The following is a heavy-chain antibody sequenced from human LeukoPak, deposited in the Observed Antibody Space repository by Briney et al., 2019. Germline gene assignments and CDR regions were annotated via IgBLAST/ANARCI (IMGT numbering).Heavy chain of an antibody. CDR2: IYYSGTT. CDR1: GGSIRSGDYY. Sequence: PSQTLSLTCIVSGGSIRSGDYYWSWIRQPPGKGLEWLGLIYYSGTTSYNPSLKSRVTISIDTSKNQFSMKLTSVTAADTAVYYCARDPRFCSTTNCPYGPNPWGQGTLVTISS. D-gene: IGHD2-2*01. V-gene: IGHV4-30-4*08. J-gene: IGHJ5*02. CDR3: ARDPRFCSTTNCPYGPNP.